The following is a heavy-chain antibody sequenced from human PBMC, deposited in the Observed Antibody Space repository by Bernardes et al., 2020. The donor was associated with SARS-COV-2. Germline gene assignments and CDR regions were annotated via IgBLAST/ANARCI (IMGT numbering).Heavy chain of an antibody. V-gene: IGHV3-74*01. J-gene: IGHJ4*02. Sequence: GGSLRLSCATSGFTFSSSWMHWVRKVPGKGLVWVSEINPDGSSTKYADSVRGRFTMSRDNAKNTLYLEMNSLGAEDTAVYFCVKGTSAWKGVDYWGRGTLVNVSS. CDR3: VKGTSAWKGVDY. CDR1: GFTFSSSW. D-gene: IGHD1-1*01. CDR2: INPDGSST.